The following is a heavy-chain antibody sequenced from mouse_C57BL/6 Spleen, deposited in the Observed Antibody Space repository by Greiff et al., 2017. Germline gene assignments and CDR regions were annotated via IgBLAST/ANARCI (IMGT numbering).Heavy chain of an antibody. V-gene: IGHV1-55*01. D-gene: IGHD2-2*01. CDR2: IYPGSGST. Sequence: QVQLQQPGAELVKPGASVKMSCKASGYTFTSYWITWVKQRPGQGLEWIGDIYPGSGSTNYNEKFKSKATLTVDTSSSTAYMQLSSLTSEDSAVYYCAKEGYDVGWFADWGQGTLVTVSA. CDR3: AKEGYDVGWFAD. CDR1: GYTFTSYW. J-gene: IGHJ3*01.